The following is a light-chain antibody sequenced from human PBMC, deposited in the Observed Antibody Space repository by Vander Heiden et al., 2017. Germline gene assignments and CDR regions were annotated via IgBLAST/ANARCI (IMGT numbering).Light chain of an antibody. Sequence: ILMTQSPSTLSVSPGERATLSCRASQSVSSNLDWYQQKPGQAPRLLIYGASTRATGIPARFSDSGSGTEFTLTLSRLQSEDFAVYYCQQYNNWPPWTFGQWTKVEIK. J-gene: IGKJ1*01. CDR3: QQYNNWPPWT. CDR1: QSVSSN. CDR2: GAS. V-gene: IGKV3-15*01.